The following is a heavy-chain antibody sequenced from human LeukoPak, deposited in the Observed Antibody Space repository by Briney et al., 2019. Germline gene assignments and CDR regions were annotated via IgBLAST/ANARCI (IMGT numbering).Heavy chain of an antibody. D-gene: IGHD1-1*01. Sequence: SETLSLTCTVSGGSISISSYYWGWIRQPPGKGLEWIGSIYYNGSTYYNPSLKSRVTISVDTSKNQFSLKLSSVTAADTAVYYCARVTTGTTTSFDYWGQGTLVTVSS. J-gene: IGHJ4*02. CDR3: ARVTTGTTTSFDY. V-gene: IGHV4-39*07. CDR1: GGSISISSYY. CDR2: IYYNGST.